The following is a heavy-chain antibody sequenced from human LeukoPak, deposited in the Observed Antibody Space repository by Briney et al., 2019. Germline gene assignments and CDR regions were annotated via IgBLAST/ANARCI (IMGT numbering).Heavy chain of an antibody. V-gene: IGHV3-23*01. CDR3: ATSVSIEGAFDI. Sequence: SGGSLRLSCAASGFTFSSYAMSWVRQAPGKGLEWVSAISGSGGSTYYADSVKGRFIISRDNSKNTLYLQMNSLRAEDTAVYYCATSVSIEGAFDIWGQGTMVTVSS. CDR2: ISGSGGST. CDR1: GFTFSSYA. D-gene: IGHD3-22*01. J-gene: IGHJ3*02.